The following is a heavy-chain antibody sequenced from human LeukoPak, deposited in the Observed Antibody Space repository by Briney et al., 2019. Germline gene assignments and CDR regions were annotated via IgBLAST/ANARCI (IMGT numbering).Heavy chain of an antibody. Sequence: GRSLRLSCAASGFTFSSYWMSWVRQAPGKGLEWVSAISGSGGSTYYADSVKGRFTISRDNSKNTLYLQMNSLRAEDTAVYYCAKDGPYYDILQTWGQGTLVTVSS. CDR3: AKDGPYYDILQT. CDR1: GFTFSSYW. CDR2: ISGSGGST. V-gene: IGHV3-23*01. D-gene: IGHD3-9*01. J-gene: IGHJ5*02.